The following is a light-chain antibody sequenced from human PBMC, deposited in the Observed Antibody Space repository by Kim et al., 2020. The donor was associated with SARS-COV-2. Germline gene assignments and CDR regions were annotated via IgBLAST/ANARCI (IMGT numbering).Light chain of an antibody. Sequence: SYDLAQPPSVSVSPGQTARIPCSGDLLEKEYGYWYQHKAGQAPLLVMSRDTERPSGIPERFTASSSGTTVTLIVTGVQAEDEADYFCQSANSSVTSVTFGGGTQLTVL. CDR3: QSANSSVTSVT. V-gene: IGLV3-25*03. CDR2: RDT. CDR1: LLEKEY. J-gene: IGLJ2*01.